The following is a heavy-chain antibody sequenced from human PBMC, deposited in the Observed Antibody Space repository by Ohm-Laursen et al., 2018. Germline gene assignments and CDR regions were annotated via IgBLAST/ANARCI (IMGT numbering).Heavy chain of an antibody. Sequence: SLRLSCAASGFTFSSYAMSWVRQTPGKSLECISTISGSGASSHYTDSVKGRFSISRDNSKNTLYLQMNSLRVEDTAVYYCAKGRSGGTGHGNWFESWGQGALVIVSP. CDR2: ISGSGASS. CDR1: GFTFSSYA. J-gene: IGHJ5*01. D-gene: IGHD3-10*01. CDR3: AKGRSGGTGHGNWFES. V-gene: IGHV3-23*01.